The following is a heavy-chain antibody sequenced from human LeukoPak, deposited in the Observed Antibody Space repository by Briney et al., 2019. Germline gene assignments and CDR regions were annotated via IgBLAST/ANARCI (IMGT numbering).Heavy chain of an antibody. CDR2: IYYIGST. V-gene: IGHV4-39*01. D-gene: IGHD6-19*01. Sequence: SETLSLTCTVSGGSISTSSHYWGSIRQPPGKGLEWVGTIYYIGSTYYNPSRKSRVPMSVNTSKSQFSLKLNSVTASDTAVYYCAKAGGWTNYFYYWGEGTVVTVSS. J-gene: IGHJ4*02. CDR1: GGSISTSSHY. CDR3: AKAGGWTNYFYY.